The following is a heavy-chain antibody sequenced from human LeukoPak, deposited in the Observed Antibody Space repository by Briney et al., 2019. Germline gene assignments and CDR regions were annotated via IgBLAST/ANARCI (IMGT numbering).Heavy chain of an antibody. J-gene: IGHJ5*02. CDR2: IWYDGSNK. V-gene: IGHV3-33*08. CDR1: GFTFSSYG. CDR3: ARDKTGGGNWFDP. D-gene: IGHD3-10*01. Sequence: GGSLRLSCAASGFTFSSYGMRWVRQAPGKGLGWVAVIWYDGSNKYYADSVKGRFTISRDNSKNTLYLQMNSLRAEDTAVYYCARDKTGGGNWFDPWGQGTLVTVSS.